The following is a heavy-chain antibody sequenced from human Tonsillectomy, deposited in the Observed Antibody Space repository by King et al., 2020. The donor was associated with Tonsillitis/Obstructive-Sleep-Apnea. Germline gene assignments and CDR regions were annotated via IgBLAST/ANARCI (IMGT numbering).Heavy chain of an antibody. CDR1: GGSFSGYY. CDR3: ARAGVECSSTSCYPTYYYYYYYMDV. V-gene: IGHV4-34*01. CDR2: INHSGST. J-gene: IGHJ6*03. Sequence: VRLQQWGAGLLKPSETLSLPCAVYGGSFSGYYWSWIRQPPGKGLEWIGEINHSGSTNYNPSLKSRVTISVDTSKNQFSLKLSSVTAADTAVYYCARAGVECSSTSCYPTYYYYYYYMDVWGKGTTVTVSS. D-gene: IGHD2-2*01.